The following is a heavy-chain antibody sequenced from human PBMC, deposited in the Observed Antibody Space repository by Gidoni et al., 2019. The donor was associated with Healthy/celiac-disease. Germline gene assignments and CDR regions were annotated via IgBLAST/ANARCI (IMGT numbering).Heavy chain of an antibody. CDR1: GGSIRSSSSY. Sequence: QLQLQESGPGLVKPSETLSLTCTVSGGSIRSSSSYWGWIRQPPGKGLEWIGSIYYSGSTYYNPSLKSRVTRSVDTSKNQFSLKLSSVTAADTAVYYCARVSVAIAVAGADYWYFDLWGRGTLVTVSS. J-gene: IGHJ2*01. D-gene: IGHD6-19*01. V-gene: IGHV4-39*07. CDR2: IYYSGST. CDR3: ARVSVAIAVAGADYWYFDL.